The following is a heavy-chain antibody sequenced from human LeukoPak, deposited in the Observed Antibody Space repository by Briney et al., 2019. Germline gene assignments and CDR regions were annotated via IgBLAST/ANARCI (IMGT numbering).Heavy chain of an antibody. CDR2: IHYSGST. Sequence: SETLSLTCTVSGGSISSYYWGWIRQPPGKGLEWIGNIHYSGSTNYSPSLESRVTIAIDTSKNQLSLKLSSVTAADTAVYYCARHFHDSSGYYDDYWGQGTLVTVSS. V-gene: IGHV4-59*08. J-gene: IGHJ4*02. CDR3: ARHFHDSSGYYDDY. D-gene: IGHD3-22*01. CDR1: GGSISSYY.